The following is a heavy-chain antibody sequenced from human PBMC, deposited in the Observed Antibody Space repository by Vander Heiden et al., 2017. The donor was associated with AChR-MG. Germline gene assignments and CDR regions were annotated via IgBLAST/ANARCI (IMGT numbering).Heavy chain of an antibody. V-gene: IGHV1-24*01. D-gene: IGHD5-18*01. J-gene: IGHJ6*02. CDR2: FDPEDGET. CDR3: ATPTKLWLSRYYGMDV. Sequence: QVQLVQSGAEVKTPGASVKVSCQVSGYTLTELSMPWVRQPPGRGLEWMGGFDPEDGETIYAQKFQGRVTMTEDTSTDTAYMELSSLRSEDTAVYYCATPTKLWLSRYYGMDVWGQGTTVTVSS. CDR1: GYTLTELS.